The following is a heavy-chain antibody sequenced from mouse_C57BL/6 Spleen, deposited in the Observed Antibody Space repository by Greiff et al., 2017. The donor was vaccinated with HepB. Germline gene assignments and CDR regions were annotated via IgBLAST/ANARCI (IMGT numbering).Heavy chain of an antibody. CDR3: AREGDGDHYSNYVDY. V-gene: IGHV1-81*01. Sequence: QVQLQQSGAELARPGASVKLSCKASGYTFTSYGISWVKQRTGQGLEWIGEIYPRSGNTYYNEKFKGKATLTADKSSSTAYMELRSLTSEDSAVYFYAREGDGDHYSNYVDYWGQGTTLTVSS. CDR1: GYTFTSYG. J-gene: IGHJ2*01. CDR2: IYPRSGNT. D-gene: IGHD2-5*01.